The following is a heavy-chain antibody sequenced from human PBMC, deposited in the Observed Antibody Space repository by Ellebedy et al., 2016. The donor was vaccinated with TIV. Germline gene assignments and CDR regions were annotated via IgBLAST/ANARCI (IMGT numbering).Heavy chain of an antibody. CDR1: GGTFSSYA. CDR3: ARIGELLPFDS. D-gene: IGHD1-26*01. V-gene: IGHV1-69*04. CDR2: IITILDIT. Sequence: ASVKVSCKASGGTFSSYAVTWVRQAPGQGLEWMGRIITILDITTYAQSFQGRVTITADKSTNIVYMELSSLRSEDTAVYYCARIGELLPFDSWGQGTLVTVSS. J-gene: IGHJ4*02.